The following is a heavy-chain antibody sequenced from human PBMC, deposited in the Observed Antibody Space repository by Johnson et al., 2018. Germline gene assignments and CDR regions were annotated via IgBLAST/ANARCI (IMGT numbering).Heavy chain of an antibody. J-gene: IGHJ6*02. Sequence: QVQLQESGPGLVKPSETLSLTCTVSGGSISNTNYYWGWIRHPPGKGLEWIGSIYYTGSTYYNPSLKSRVTISVDTSKNPFSLKLSSVTAADTAGYYCARDTGVWRQYYYGMDVWGQGTTVIVSS. V-gene: IGHV4-39*02. CDR1: GGSISNTNYY. CDR3: ARDTGVWRQYYYGMDV. CDR2: IYYTGST. D-gene: IGHD1-14*01.